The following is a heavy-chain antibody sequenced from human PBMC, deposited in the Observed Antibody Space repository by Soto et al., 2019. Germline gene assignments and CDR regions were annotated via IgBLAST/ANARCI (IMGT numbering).Heavy chain of an antibody. Sequence: PSETLSLTWAVYGGSFSGYYWSWIRQPPGKGLEWIGEINHSGSTNYNPSLKSRVTISVDTSKNQFSLKLSSVTAADTAVYYCAVRIVATKRYYFDYWGQGTLVTVSS. D-gene: IGHD5-12*01. CDR3: AVRIVATKRYYFDY. V-gene: IGHV4-34*01. CDR2: INHSGST. J-gene: IGHJ4*02. CDR1: GGSFSGYY.